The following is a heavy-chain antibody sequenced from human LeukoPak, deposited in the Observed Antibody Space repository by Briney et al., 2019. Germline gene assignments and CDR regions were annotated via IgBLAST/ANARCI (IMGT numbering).Heavy chain of an antibody. CDR1: GYTFTDYY. Sequence: ASVKVSCTASGYTFTDYYMHWVRHAPGPGHEWMGWINPNNSDTNSAQNFQGRVIMTRDTSLSTAYLDLSRLESDDTAVYYCARDLPSSVSRAFDNWGQGTMVTVSS. V-gene: IGHV1-2*02. CDR2: INPNNSDT. D-gene: IGHD5/OR15-5a*01. CDR3: ARDLPSSVSRAFDN. J-gene: IGHJ3*02.